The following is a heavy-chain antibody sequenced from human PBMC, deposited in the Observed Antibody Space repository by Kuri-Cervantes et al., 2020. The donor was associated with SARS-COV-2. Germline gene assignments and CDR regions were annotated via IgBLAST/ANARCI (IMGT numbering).Heavy chain of an antibody. V-gene: IGHV4-39*01. D-gene: IGHD3-22*01. CDR3: ARHDAFYDRSGYAPIDV. CDR1: GGSISSSSYY. Sequence: GSLRLSCTVSGGSISSSSYYWGWIRQPPGKGLEWIGSIYYSGSTYYNPSLKSRVTISVDTSKNQFSLKLSSVTAADTAVYYCARHDAFYDRSGYAPIDVWAQGILVTVSS. CDR2: IYYSGST. J-gene: IGHJ4*02.